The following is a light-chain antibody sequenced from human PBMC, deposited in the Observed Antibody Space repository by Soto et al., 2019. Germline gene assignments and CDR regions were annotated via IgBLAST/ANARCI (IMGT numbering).Light chain of an antibody. Sequence: EIVLTQSPGTLSLSPGERATLSCRASQSISSNYLAWYQQKPGQAPRLLIYGASTRATGIPDRFSGSGSGTDFTLTISRLEPEDFAVYHCQQYDDSMTFGQGTKVGVK. J-gene: IGKJ1*01. V-gene: IGKV3-20*01. CDR1: QSISSNY. CDR3: QQYDDSMT. CDR2: GAS.